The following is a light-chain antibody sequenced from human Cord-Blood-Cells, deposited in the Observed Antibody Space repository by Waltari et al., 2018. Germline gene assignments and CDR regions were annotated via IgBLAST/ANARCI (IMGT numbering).Light chain of an antibody. Sequence: DIQMTQSPSTLSASVGDRVTITCWASQSFGSWLAWYQQKPGNAPKLLIYKASSLEIGVPSRFSGSGSGTRFTLTISSLQPDDCAPYYCQQYNSYSYSFSHTTKLEI. V-gene: IGKV1-5*03. J-gene: IGKJ2*03. CDR2: KAS. CDR3: QQYNSYSYS. CDR1: QSFGSW.